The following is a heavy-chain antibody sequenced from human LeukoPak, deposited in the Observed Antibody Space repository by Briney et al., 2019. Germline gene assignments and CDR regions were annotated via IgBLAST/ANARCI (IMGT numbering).Heavy chain of an antibody. Sequence: SQTLSLTCAISGDSVSSNSAAWNWIRLSPSRGLEWLGRTYYRSKWFNDYAVSVRGRITINPHTSKNQFSLQLNSVTPEDTAVYYCARGLWFGELLGGYYYYIDVWGKGTTVTVSS. CDR2: TYYRSKWFN. CDR1: GDSVSSNSAA. V-gene: IGHV6-1*01. J-gene: IGHJ6*03. D-gene: IGHD3-10*01. CDR3: ARGLWFGELLGGYYYYIDV.